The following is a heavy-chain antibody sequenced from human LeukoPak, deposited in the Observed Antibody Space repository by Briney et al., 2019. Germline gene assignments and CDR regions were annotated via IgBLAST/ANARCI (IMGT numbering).Heavy chain of an antibody. D-gene: IGHD1-26*01. J-gene: IGHJ5*02. V-gene: IGHV3-23*01. CDR3: AKDLWSRGSGNWFDP. CDR2: ISGSGGST. CDR1: GFTFSSYA. Sequence: GGSLRLSCAASGFTFSSYAMSWVRQAPGKGLEWVSAISGSGGSTYNADSVKGRFTISRDNSKNTLYLQMNSLRAEDTAVYYCAKDLWSRGSGNWFDPWGQGTLVTVSS.